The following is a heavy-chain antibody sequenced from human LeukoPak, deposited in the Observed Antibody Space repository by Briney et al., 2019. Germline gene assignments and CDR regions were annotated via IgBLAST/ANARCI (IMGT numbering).Heavy chain of an antibody. J-gene: IGHJ4*02. CDR2: INPSGGST. CDR3: ARDMTTVTQYYFDY. Sequence: APVKVSCKASGYTFTSYYMHWVRQSPGRGLEWMGIINPSGGSTSYAQKFQGRVTMTRDTSTSTVYMALSSLRSEDTAVYYCARDMTTVTQYYFDYWGQGTLVTVSS. D-gene: IGHD4-17*01. CDR1: GYTFTSYY. V-gene: IGHV1-46*01.